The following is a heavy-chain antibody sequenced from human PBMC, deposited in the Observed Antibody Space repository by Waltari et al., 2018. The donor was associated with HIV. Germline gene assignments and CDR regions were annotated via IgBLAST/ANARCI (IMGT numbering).Heavy chain of an antibody. J-gene: IGHJ4*02. D-gene: IGHD4-4*01. CDR1: GVSLKSTG. V-gene: IGHV3-33*01. CDR3: AREDHSRWGFDY. CDR2: IWHDGKNK. Sequence: QVQLVESGGGGGQPGRSLRVSCAGVGVSLKSTGWRWVRQAPGKGLEWVAVIWHDGKNKYYADSVKGRFTISRDTSKNTVYLQMKSLRVEDTAVYYCAREDHSRWGFDYWGQGTLVSVSS.